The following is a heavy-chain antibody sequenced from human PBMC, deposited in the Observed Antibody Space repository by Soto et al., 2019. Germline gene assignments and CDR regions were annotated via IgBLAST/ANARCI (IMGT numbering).Heavy chain of an antibody. V-gene: IGHV1-46*01. J-gene: IGHJ4*02. Sequence: ASVKVSCKASGYTFTSYYMHWVRQAPGQGLEWMGIINPSGGSTSYAQKFQGRVTMTRDTSTSTVYMELSSLRAEDTAVYYCVKRPTPHDVDSSGYYLEGPDDWAQGTLVTVCS. CDR3: VKRPTPHDVDSSGYYLEGPDD. CDR1: GYTFTSYY. CDR2: INPSGGST. D-gene: IGHD3-22*01.